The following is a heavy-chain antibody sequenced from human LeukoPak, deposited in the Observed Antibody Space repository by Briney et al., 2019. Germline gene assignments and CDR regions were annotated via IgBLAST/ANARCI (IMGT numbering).Heavy chain of an antibody. CDR1: GFSRRTSGVG. CDR2: NNWDDDK. D-gene: IGHD4-17*01. Sequence: SGPTLVNPTPTLTLTCTFSGFSRRTSGVGVGWIRQPPAKALEWLALNNWDDDKGYIPSLKSRLTITKESAKNQVVLTMTNMDPVDTATYYCAHSRGLLVFWDSWGQGTLVTVSS. J-gene: IGHJ4*02. CDR3: AHSRGLLVFWDS. V-gene: IGHV2-5*02.